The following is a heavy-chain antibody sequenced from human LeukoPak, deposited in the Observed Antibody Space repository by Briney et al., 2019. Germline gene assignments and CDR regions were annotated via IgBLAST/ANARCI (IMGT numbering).Heavy chain of an antibody. J-gene: IGHJ3*02. CDR3: AKKTNYDILTGYSDAFDI. CDR2: ISGSGGST. D-gene: IGHD3-9*01. V-gene: IGHV3-23*01. CDR1: GFTFSSYA. Sequence: PGGSLRLSCAASGFTFSSYAMSWVRQAPGKGLEWFSAISGSGGSTYYADSVKGRFTISRDNSKNTLYLQMNSLRAEDTAVYYCAKKTNYDILTGYSDAFDIWGQGTMVTVSS.